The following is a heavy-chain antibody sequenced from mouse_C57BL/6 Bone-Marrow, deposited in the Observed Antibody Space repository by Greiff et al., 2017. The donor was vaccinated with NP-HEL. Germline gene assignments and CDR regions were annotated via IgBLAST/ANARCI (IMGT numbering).Heavy chain of an antibody. CDR2: INPSSGYT. D-gene: IGHD1-1*01. J-gene: IGHJ1*03. V-gene: IGHV1-7*01. Sequence: QVQLKESGAELAKPGASVKLSCTASGYTFTSYWMHWVKQRPGQGLEWIGYINPSSGYTKYNQTFKDKSTFTADKSCRTAYMQLSSLTTEDSAVYYCASSDYYSSSCESYWYFDDWGTGTTVTVSS. CDR1: GYTFTSYW. CDR3: ASSDYYSSSCESYWYFDD.